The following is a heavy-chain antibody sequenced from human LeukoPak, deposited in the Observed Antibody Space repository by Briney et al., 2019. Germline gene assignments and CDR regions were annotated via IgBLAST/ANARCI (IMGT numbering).Heavy chain of an antibody. Sequence: GASVKVSCKASGGTFSSYAISWVRQAPGQGLEWMGRIIPIFGTANYAQKFQGRVTITTDESTSTAYMELRSLRSDDTAVYYCARDIVVVPAAWEYFDYWGQGTLVTVSS. D-gene: IGHD2-2*01. CDR3: ARDIVVVPAAWEYFDY. CDR1: GGTFSSYA. V-gene: IGHV1-69*05. J-gene: IGHJ4*02. CDR2: IIPIFGTA.